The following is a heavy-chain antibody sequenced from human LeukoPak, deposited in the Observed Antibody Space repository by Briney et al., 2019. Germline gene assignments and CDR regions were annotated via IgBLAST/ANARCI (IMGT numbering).Heavy chain of an antibody. D-gene: IGHD2-15*01. Sequence: SETLSLTCTVSGGSISSSSYYWGWIRQPPGKGLEWIGSIYYSGSTYYNPSLKSRVTISVDTSKNQFSLKLSSVTAADTAVYYCARDRGCSGGSCPYYYGMDVWGQGTTVTVSS. V-gene: IGHV4-39*07. CDR1: GGSISSSSYY. J-gene: IGHJ6*02. CDR3: ARDRGCSGGSCPYYYGMDV. CDR2: IYYSGST.